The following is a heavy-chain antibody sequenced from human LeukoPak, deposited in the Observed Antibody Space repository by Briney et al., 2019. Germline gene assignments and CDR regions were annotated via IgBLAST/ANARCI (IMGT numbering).Heavy chain of an antibody. Sequence: SETLSLTCTVSAGSINSYYWGWVRQPAGRGLEWIGRIYTTGKTDYNPSLKSRLTMSVDTSKRQFSLNLTSVTAADTAIYFCARHGYTASHYFLDFWSQGTLVTVSS. D-gene: IGHD3-16*01. CDR2: IYTTGKT. J-gene: IGHJ4*02. CDR3: ARHGYTASHYFLDF. CDR1: AGSINSYY. V-gene: IGHV4-4*07.